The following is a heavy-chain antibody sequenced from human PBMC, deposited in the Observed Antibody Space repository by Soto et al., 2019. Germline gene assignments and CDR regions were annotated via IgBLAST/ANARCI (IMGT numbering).Heavy chain of an antibody. CDR2: IVVGSGNT. CDR1: GFTFTSSA. D-gene: IGHD3-10*01. J-gene: IGHJ6*02. Sequence: SVKVSCKASGFTFTSSAVQWVRQARGQRLEWIGWIVVGSGNTNYAQKFQERVTITRDMSTSTAYMELSSLRSEDTAVYYCAAFPGRITMVRGAGYYGIDVWGQGTTVTVYS. CDR3: AAFPGRITMVRGAGYYGIDV. V-gene: IGHV1-58*01.